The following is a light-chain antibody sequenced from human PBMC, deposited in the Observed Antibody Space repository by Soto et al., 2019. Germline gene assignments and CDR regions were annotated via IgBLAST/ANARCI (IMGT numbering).Light chain of an antibody. J-gene: IGLJ3*02. CDR1: SSDIGGYNY. CDR2: GVS. CDR3: NSYGGNNYVL. V-gene: IGLV2-14*01. Sequence: QSALTQPASVSGSPGQSITISCTGTSSDIGGYNYVSWYQQHPGKAPKLMIYGVSNRPSGVSGRFFGSKSGNTASLTISGLQPEDEADYYCNSYGGNNYVLFGGGTQLTVL.